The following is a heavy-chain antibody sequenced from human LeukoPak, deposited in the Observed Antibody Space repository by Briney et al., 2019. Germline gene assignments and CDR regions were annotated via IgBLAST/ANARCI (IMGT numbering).Heavy chain of an antibody. J-gene: IGHJ6*03. CDR1: GGSSSGYY. CDR2: INHSGST. V-gene: IGHV4-34*01. Sequence: SETLSLTCAVYGGSSSGYYWSWIRQPPGKGLEWIGEINHSGSTNYNPSLKSRVTISVDTSKNQFSLKLSSVTAADTAVYYCARGLYYYYYYMDVWGKGTTVTVSS. CDR3: ARGLYYYYYYMDV.